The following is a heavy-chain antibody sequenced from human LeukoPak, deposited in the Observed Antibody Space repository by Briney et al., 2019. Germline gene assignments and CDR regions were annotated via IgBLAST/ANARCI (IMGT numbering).Heavy chain of an antibody. D-gene: IGHD2-21*02. J-gene: IGHJ4*02. CDR3: ARDTGYCGGDCYTWDY. CDR2: ISGDDNTI. Sequence: PGRSLRLSCAASGSTFSSYSMNWVRQAPGKGLEWVSYISGDDNTIYYTDSVKGRFTISRDNARNSLYLHMNSLRAEDTAVYYCARDTGYCGGDCYTWDYWGQGTLVTVSS. V-gene: IGHV3-48*04. CDR1: GSTFSSYS.